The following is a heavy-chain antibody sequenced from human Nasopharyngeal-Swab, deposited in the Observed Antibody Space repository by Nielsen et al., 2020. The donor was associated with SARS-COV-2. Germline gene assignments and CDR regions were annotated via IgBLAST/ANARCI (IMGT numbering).Heavy chain of an antibody. CDR2: ISHDGDVK. Sequence: GESLKISCAASGFTFSSYGMHWVRQAPGKGLEWVALISHDGDVKYYADSVKGRFTISRDISKNTVYLQMNSQSVEDTAVYYCAKDLSSCWGGDYWGQGTLVAVSS. D-gene: IGHD6-19*01. J-gene: IGHJ4*02. V-gene: IGHV3-30*18. CDR3: AKDLSSCWGGDY. CDR1: GFTFSSYG.